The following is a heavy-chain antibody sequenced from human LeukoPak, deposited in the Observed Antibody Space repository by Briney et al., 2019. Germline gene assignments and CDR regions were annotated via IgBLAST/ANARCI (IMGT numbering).Heavy chain of an antibody. D-gene: IGHD5-12*01. J-gene: IGHJ4*02. CDR3: ATGVGYSGYGSVFDY. V-gene: IGHV1-24*01. CDR2: FDPEDGET. CDR1: GYTLTELS. Sequence: ASVKVSCKVSGYTLTELSMHWVRQAPGKGLEWMGGFDPEDGETIYAQKFQGRVTMTEDTSTDTAYMELSSLRSGDTAVYYCATGVGYSGYGSVFDYWGQGTLVTVSS.